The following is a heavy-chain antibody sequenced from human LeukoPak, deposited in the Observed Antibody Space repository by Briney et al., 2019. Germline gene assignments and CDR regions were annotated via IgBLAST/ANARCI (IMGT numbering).Heavy chain of an antibody. CDR2: IYYSGST. D-gene: IGHD1-26*01. V-gene: IGHV4-31*03. J-gene: IGHJ4*02. CDR3: ARAQIVGARWERYYFDY. Sequence: SETLPLTCTVSGGPISSGGYYWSWSRQHPGKGLERLGYIYYSGSTYYNPSLKSRVTISVDTSKNQFSLKLSSVTAADTAVYYCARAQIVGARWERYYFDYWGQGTLVTVSS. CDR1: GGPISSGGYY.